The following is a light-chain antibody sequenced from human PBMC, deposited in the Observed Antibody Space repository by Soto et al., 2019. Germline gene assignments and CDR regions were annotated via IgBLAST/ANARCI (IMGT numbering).Light chain of an antibody. J-gene: IGKJ2*01. CDR2: GPS. CDR3: QQYNNWPPYT. Sequence: EIVMTQSPATLSMSPGQSATLSCRASQNIHNNLAWYQQRPGQAPRLLIYGPSIRATGIPARFSGGGSGTEFTLTISSLQSEDSAVYYCQQYNNWPPYTFGQGTKLEIQ. V-gene: IGKV3-15*01. CDR1: QNIHNN.